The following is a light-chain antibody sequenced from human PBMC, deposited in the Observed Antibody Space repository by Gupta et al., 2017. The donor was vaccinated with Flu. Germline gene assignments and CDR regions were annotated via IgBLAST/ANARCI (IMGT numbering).Light chain of an antibody. V-gene: IGLV1-51*01. Sequence: QSVLTLPPSVSAAQGQKVTISGPGNNSNVGNEDVSGNQQVPGTAPKLLIYDKHKRPRDIPDRFPGSKSGTSATLGITGLQTGDEAVYYCGTWDSRLSAVFGGGTKLTVL. CDR3: GTWDSRLSAV. CDR2: DKH. CDR1: NSNVGNED. J-gene: IGLJ3*02.